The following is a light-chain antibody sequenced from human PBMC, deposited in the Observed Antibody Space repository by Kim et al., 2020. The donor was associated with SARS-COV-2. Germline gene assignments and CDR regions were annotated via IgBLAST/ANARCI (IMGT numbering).Light chain of an antibody. Sequence: ASVGDRVTNTCRASQAISRNLNWYQQKPGKAPKVLIYAATSVQTGVPSRFSGSGSGTDFTLIISSLQPEDFATNYCQQSYSTPRTFGPGTKVDIK. J-gene: IGKJ1*01. CDR3: QQSYSTPRT. CDR2: AAT. CDR1: QAISRN. V-gene: IGKV1-39*01.